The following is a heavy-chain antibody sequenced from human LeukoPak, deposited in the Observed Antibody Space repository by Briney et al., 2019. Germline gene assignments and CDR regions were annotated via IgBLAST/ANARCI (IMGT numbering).Heavy chain of an antibody. CDR1: GYTFTGYY. Sequence: ASVKVSCKASGYTFTGYYMHWVRQAPGQGLEWMGWINPNSGGTNYAQKFQGRVTMTGDTSISTAYMELSRLRSDDTAVYYCARGPYSSSSEYFQHWGQGTLVTVSS. V-gene: IGHV1-2*02. CDR3: ARGPYSSSSEYFQH. D-gene: IGHD6-6*01. J-gene: IGHJ1*01. CDR2: INPNSGGT.